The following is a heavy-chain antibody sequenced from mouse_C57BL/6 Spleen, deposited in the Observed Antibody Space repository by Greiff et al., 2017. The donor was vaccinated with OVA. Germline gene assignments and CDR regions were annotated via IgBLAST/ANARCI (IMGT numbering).Heavy chain of an antibody. D-gene: IGHD2-5*01. CDR2: INPNTGGT. CDR3: AVAYYSNLYYAMDY. CDR1: GYTFTDYN. J-gene: IGHJ4*01. Sequence: EVQLQQSGPELVKPGASVKMSCKASGYTFTDYNMHWVKQSHGKSLEWIGYINPNTGGTSYNQKFKGKATLTVNKSSSTAYMELRSLTSEDSAVYYYAVAYYSNLYYAMDYWGQGTSVTVSS. V-gene: IGHV1-22*01.